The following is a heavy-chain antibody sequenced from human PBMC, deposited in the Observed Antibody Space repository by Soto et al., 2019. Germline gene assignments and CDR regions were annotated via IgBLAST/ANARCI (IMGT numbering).Heavy chain of an antibody. J-gene: IGHJ6*02. CDR3: ASLIERYVWEADYYYGMDV. V-gene: IGHV3-21*01. CDR1: GFTFSSYS. CDR2: ISSSSSYI. D-gene: IGHD3-16*01. Sequence: GGSLRLSCAASGFTFSSYSMNWVRQAPGKGLEWVSSISSSSSYIYYADSVKGRFTISRDNAKNSLYLQMNSLRAEDTAVYYCASLIERYVWEADYYYGMDVWGQGTTVTVSS.